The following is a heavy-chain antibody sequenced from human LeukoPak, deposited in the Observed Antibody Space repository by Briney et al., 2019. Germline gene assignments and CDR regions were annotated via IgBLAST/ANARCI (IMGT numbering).Heavy chain of an antibody. CDR2: ISGSGGST. D-gene: IGHD6-13*01. CDR1: GFTFSSYG. Sequence: PGGSLRLSCAASGFTFSSYGMSWVRQAPGKGLEWVSGISGSGGSTYYADSVKGRFTISRDNSKNTLYLQMNSLRADDTAVYYCARDRSLIAAAGTPYYYYMDVWGKGSTVTVSS. CDR3: ARDRSLIAAAGTPYYYYMDV. J-gene: IGHJ6*03. V-gene: IGHV3-23*01.